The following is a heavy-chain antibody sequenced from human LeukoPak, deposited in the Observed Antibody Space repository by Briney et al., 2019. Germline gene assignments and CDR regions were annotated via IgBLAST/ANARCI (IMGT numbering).Heavy chain of an antibody. D-gene: IGHD5-18*01. CDR1: GFTVSSNY. J-gene: IGHJ4*02. CDR3: AKGGYSYGSEFDY. CDR2: IYSGGST. Sequence: PGGSLSPSCAASGFTVSSNYMSWVRQAPGKGMEWVAAIYSGGSTYYAESVKGRFTTSRDNSKNTLYLQMNSLRAEDTAVYYCAKGGYSYGSEFDYWGQGTLVTVSS. V-gene: IGHV3-53*01.